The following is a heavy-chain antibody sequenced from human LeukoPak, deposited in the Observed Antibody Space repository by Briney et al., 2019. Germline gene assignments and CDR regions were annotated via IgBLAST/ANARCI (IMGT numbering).Heavy chain of an antibody. CDR3: VRVGNYREFDY. D-gene: IGHD1-7*01. CDR1: GFTFSNYA. J-gene: IGHJ4*02. CDR2: ISSNVDAT. V-gene: IGHV3-64*01. Sequence: GGSMRLSCAACGFTFSNYALHWGRQARGKGVEYVSAISSNVDATFYANSVKGRFTISRDNSKNTLYLQMGSLRAEDMAVYYCVRVGNYREFDYWGQGTLVTVSS.